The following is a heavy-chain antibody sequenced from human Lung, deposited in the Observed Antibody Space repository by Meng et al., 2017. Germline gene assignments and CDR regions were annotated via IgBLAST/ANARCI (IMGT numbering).Heavy chain of an antibody. Sequence: QGQLQQGGAGRLKPSETLSLPCVVSGGSFSDYYWSWIRQPPGKGLEWIGEINHSGSTNYNPSLESRATISVDTSQNNLSLKLSSVTAADSAVYYCARGPTTMAHDFDYWGQGTLVTVSS. CDR3: ARGPTTMAHDFDY. D-gene: IGHD4-11*01. V-gene: IGHV4-34*01. J-gene: IGHJ4*02. CDR2: INHSGST. CDR1: GGSFSDYY.